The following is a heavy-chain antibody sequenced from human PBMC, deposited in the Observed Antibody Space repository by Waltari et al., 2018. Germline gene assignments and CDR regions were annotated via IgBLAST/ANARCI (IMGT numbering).Heavy chain of an antibody. CDR1: GYSISSGYY. V-gene: IGHV4-38-2*01. CDR3: ARVLVAAGGEFDP. CDR2: LYHSGST. J-gene: IGHJ5*02. D-gene: IGHD6-25*01. Sequence: QVQLQESGPGLVKPSETLSLTCAVSGYSISSGYYWGWLRQPPGKGLEWIGSLYHSGSTYYNPSLKSRVTISVDTSKNQFSLKLSSVTAADTAVYYCARVLVAAGGEFDPWGQGTLVTVSS.